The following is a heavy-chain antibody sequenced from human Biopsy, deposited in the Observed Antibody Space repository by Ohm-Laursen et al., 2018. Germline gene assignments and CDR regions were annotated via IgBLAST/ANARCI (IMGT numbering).Heavy chain of an antibody. V-gene: IGHV3-9*01. D-gene: IGHD2-21*01. Sequence: SLRLSCSASGFTVNGHAMHWVRQPPGKGLEWVSGISWDSGRIGYADSVKGRFTVSRDNAKKSLYLEMNSLRPEDTALYYCTKDLIPAGTDVWGQGTTVTVSS. J-gene: IGHJ6*02. CDR2: ISWDSGRI. CDR3: TKDLIPAGTDV. CDR1: GFTVNGHA.